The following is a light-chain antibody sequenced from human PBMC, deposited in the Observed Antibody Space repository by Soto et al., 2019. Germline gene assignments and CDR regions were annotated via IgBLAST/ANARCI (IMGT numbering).Light chain of an antibody. CDR3: QQSYSAPWT. CDR2: SAS. Sequence: DIQMTQSPSSLSASAGDRVTITCRASQSISNYLNWYQQKPGKAPKLLIYSASTLQVGVPSRFSATGSGTDFTLTISSLHPEDFATYCCQQSYSAPWTFGHGTKVEVK. J-gene: IGKJ1*01. CDR1: QSISNY. V-gene: IGKV1-39*01.